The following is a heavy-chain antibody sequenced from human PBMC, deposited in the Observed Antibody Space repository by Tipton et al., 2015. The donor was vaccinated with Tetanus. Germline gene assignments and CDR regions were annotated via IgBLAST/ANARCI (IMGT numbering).Heavy chain of an antibody. CDR2: IYDSGSI. CDR3: ASGWRYYYDTTGFSDY. J-gene: IGHJ4*02. D-gene: IGHD3-22*01. V-gene: IGHV4-39*07. Sequence: TLSLTCSVFGVSISDTSFYWAWIRQPPGKGLEWIGSIYDSGSIYYNPSLKSRVTISVDTSKNQFSLKLSSVTAADTAVYYCASGWRYYYDTTGFSDYWGQGTLVTVSS. CDR1: GVSISDTSFY.